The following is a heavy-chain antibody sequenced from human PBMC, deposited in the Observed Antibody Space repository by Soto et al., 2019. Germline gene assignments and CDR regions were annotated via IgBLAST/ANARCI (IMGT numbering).Heavy chain of an antibody. D-gene: IGHD6-6*01. CDR1: GGSFSGYY. Sequence: NPSETLSLTCAVYGGSFSGYYWSRIRQPPGKGLEWIGEINHSGSTNYNPSLKSRVTISVDTSKNQFSLKLSSVTAADTAVYYCASPKGSSSSGVYWFDPWGQGTLVTVSS. J-gene: IGHJ5*02. V-gene: IGHV4-34*01. CDR3: ASPKGSSSSGVYWFDP. CDR2: INHSGST.